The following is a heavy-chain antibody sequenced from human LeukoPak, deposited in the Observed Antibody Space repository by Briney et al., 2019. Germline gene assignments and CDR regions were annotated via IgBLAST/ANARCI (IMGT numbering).Heavy chain of an antibody. D-gene: IGHD2-15*01. Sequence: SAKVSCKASGGTFSSFAISCVRHAPGQVLEWMGGIIPIFGTANYAQKFQGRVTITADESTSTAYMELSSLRSEDTAVYYCARDHRRCSGGSCALGSYWGQGTLVTVSS. J-gene: IGHJ4*02. CDR3: ARDHRRCSGGSCALGSY. CDR2: IIPIFGTA. CDR1: GGTFSSFA. V-gene: IGHV1-69*01.